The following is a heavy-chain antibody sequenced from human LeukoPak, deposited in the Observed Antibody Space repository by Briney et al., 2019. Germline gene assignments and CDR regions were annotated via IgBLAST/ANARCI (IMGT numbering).Heavy chain of an antibody. D-gene: IGHD2/OR15-2a*01. Sequence: GGSLRLSCAASGFTFSTYDMHWVRQAPGKGLEWVAVISYDGSDKYYADSVKGRFTISRDNSKNTLYSQMNSLRAEGTAVYYCARGPDSMTSFDFWGQGTLVTVSS. CDR1: GFTFSTYD. CDR3: ARGPDSMTSFDF. CDR2: ISYDGSDK. J-gene: IGHJ4*02. V-gene: IGHV3-30*03.